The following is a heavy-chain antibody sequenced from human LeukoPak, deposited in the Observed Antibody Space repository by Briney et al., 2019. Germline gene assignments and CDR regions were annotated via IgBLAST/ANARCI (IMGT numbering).Heavy chain of an antibody. CDR3: AREEWLHDHDAFDI. CDR2: ISSNGGST. Sequence: GGSLRLSCAASGFTFSSYAMHWVRQAPGKGLEYVSAISSNGGSTYYANSVKGRFTISRDNSKNTLYLQMGSLRAEDMAVYYCAREEWLHDHDAFDIWGQGTMVTVSS. D-gene: IGHD5-24*01. CDR1: GFTFSSYA. J-gene: IGHJ3*02. V-gene: IGHV3-64*01.